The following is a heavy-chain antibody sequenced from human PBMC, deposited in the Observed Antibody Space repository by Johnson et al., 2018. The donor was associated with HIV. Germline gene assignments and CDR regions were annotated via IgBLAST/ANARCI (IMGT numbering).Heavy chain of an antibody. Sequence: VQLVESGGGLVQPGGSLRLSCAASGFTFSSYWMHWVRQAPGKGLVWVSRINSDGSSTNYADSVKGRFTISRDNAKNSLYLQMNSLRGEDTAVYYCARASLEWLLSLVPLGAFDIWGQGTMVTVSS. CDR2: INSDGSST. V-gene: IGHV3-74*01. J-gene: IGHJ3*02. D-gene: IGHD3-3*01. CDR1: GFTFSSYW. CDR3: ARASLEWLLSLVPLGAFDI.